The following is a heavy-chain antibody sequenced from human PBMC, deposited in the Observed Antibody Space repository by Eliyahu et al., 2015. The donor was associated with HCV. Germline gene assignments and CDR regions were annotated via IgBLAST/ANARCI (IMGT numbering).Heavy chain of an antibody. CDR2: INTYNADT. CDR3: ARSGLCSGDACYSVGLEY. D-gene: IGHD2-15*01. CDR1: GYTFISHG. V-gene: IGHV1-18*01. J-gene: IGHJ4*02. Sequence: QVQLVQSGXEVRKPGSSVKVSCKASGYTFISHGIXWVXQXPXQGLEWMGWINTYNADTVYAPTXQGRVIMTTDTSTNTAYMELTDLRSDDTAAYYCARSGLCSGDACYSVGLEYWGRGTLVTVSS.